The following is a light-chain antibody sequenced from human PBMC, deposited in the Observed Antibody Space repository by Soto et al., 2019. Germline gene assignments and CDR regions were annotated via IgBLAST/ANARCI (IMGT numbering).Light chain of an antibody. CDR2: AAS. J-gene: IGKJ1*01. V-gene: IGKV1D-12*01. CDR1: QTISTW. CDR3: QQANSLPRT. Sequence: DIQMTQSPSSVSASVGDRVTITCRASQTISTWLAWYQQKPGQAPKLLIYAASNLQTGVPSRFSGSGSGTDFTLTISSLQPEDFATYYCQQANSLPRTFGQGTKVEIK.